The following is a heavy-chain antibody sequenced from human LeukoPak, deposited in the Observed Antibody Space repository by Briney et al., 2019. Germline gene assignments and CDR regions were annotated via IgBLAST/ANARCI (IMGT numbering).Heavy chain of an antibody. V-gene: IGHV1-3*01. CDR2: INAGNGNT. Sequence: ASVEVSCKASGYTFTSYAMHWVRQAPGQRLEWMGWINAGNGNTKYSQKFQGRVTITRDTSASTAYMELSSLRSEDTAVYYCARDPGFGCSGGSCYDYYYGMDVWGQGTTVTVSS. D-gene: IGHD2-15*01. J-gene: IGHJ6*02. CDR1: GYTFTSYA. CDR3: ARDPGFGCSGGSCYDYYYGMDV.